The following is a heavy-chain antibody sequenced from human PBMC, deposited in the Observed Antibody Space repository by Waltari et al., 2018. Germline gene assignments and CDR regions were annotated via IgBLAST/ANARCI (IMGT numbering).Heavy chain of an antibody. CDR3: ARWRAARQGNAFDI. CDR1: GFTVSSHY. Sequence: EVQLVESGGGLIQPGGSLRPSCAASGFTVSSHYMRWVRQAPGKGLEWVSVIYSGGSTYYADSVKGRFTISRDNSKNTLYLQMNSLRAEDTAVYYCARWRAARQGNAFDIWGQGTMVTVSS. CDR2: IYSGGST. D-gene: IGHD6-6*01. V-gene: IGHV3-53*01. J-gene: IGHJ3*02.